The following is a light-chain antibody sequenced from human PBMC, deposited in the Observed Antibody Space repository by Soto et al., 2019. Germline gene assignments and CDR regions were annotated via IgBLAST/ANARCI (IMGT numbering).Light chain of an antibody. Sequence: QSALTQPASVSGSPGQSITISCTGTNSDVGAYNYVSWFQQHPCKAPKLIIFEVSNRPSGVSHRFSGSKSGNTASLTISGLQTEDEADYYCLSYTITSILVFGGGTKLTVL. CDR1: NSDVGAYNY. CDR3: LSYTITSILV. J-gene: IGLJ3*02. V-gene: IGLV2-14*01. CDR2: EVS.